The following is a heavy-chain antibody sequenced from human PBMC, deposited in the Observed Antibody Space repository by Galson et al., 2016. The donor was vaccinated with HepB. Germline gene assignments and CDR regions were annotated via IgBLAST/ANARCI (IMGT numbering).Heavy chain of an antibody. Sequence: QSGAEVKKPGESLKISCKGSGYTFTAYWIGWVRQMPGKGLEWMGIIYPGESNTKYSPSFQGQVTISVDKSTFSAYLQWSSLQASDTAIYYCARHIREPLDLCSFDIWGQGTMVTVSS. CDR3: ARHIREPLDLCSFDI. CDR1: GYTFTAYW. V-gene: IGHV5-51*01. J-gene: IGHJ3*02. CDR2: IYPGESNT. D-gene: IGHD1-26*01.